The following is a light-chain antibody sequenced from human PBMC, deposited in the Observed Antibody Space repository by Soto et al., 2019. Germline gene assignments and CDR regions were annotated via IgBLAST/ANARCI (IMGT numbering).Light chain of an antibody. CDR3: SSYTSSSTLL. CDR2: DVS. Sequence: QSALTQPASVSGAPGQSITISCTGTSSDVGGYNYVSWYQQHPGKATKLMIYDVSNRPSGVSNRFSGSKSGNTASLTISGLQAEDEADYYCSSYTSSSTLLFGTGTKVPV. CDR1: SSDVGGYNY. V-gene: IGLV2-14*01. J-gene: IGLJ1*01.